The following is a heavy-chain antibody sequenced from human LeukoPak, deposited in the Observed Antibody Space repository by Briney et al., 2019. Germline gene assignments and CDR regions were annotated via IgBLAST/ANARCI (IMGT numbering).Heavy chain of an antibody. V-gene: IGHV1-46*01. Sequence: ASVNVSCKASGYTFTGYYMHWVRQAPGHGLEWMGIINPISGATDYAQKFQGRVTMTRDTSTSTVYMELSSLRSEDTAMYYCARLPYRDGVAQDYWGQGTLVTVSP. J-gene: IGHJ4*02. CDR2: INPISGAT. CDR3: ARLPYRDGVAQDY. CDR1: GYTFTGYY. D-gene: IGHD3-16*02.